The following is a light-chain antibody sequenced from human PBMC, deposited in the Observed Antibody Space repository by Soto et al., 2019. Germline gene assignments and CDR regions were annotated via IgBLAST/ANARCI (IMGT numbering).Light chain of an antibody. V-gene: IGKV3-15*01. CDR1: ESVSRN. Sequence: IVMTQSPATLSVSPGEGATLSCRASESVSRNLAWYQQKPGQAPRLLIYGASTRAIGIPGRFSGSGSGTELTLTISSLQSEDFAVYYCQQYNNLPPWTFGQGTKVEIK. CDR2: GAS. J-gene: IGKJ1*01. CDR3: QQYNNLPPWT.